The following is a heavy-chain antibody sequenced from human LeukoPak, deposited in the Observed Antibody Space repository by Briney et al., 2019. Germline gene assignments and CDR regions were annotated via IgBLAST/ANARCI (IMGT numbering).Heavy chain of an antibody. J-gene: IGHJ3*02. CDR3: ARGHNWNYADAFDI. V-gene: IGHV3-33*01. D-gene: IGHD1-7*01. CDR1: GFTFSSYG. Sequence: GGSLRLSCAASGFTFSSYGMHWVRQAPGKGLEWVAVIWYDGSNEYYADSVKGRFTISRDNSKNTLYLQMNSLRAEDTAVYYCARGHNWNYADAFDIWGQGTMVTVSS. CDR2: IWYDGSNE.